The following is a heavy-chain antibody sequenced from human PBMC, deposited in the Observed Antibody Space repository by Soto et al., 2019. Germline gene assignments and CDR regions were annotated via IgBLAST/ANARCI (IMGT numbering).Heavy chain of an antibody. CDR1: GGSISSGGYY. V-gene: IGHV4-31*03. CDR2: IYYSGST. J-gene: IGHJ4*02. CDR3: VRANYSYGPERKIYYFDY. D-gene: IGHD5-18*01. Sequence: SETLSLTCTVSGGSISSGGYYWSWIRQHPGKGLEWIGYIYYSGSTYYNPSLKSRVTISVDTSKNQFSLKLSSVTAADTAVYYCVRANYSYGPERKIYYFDYWGQGTLVTVSS.